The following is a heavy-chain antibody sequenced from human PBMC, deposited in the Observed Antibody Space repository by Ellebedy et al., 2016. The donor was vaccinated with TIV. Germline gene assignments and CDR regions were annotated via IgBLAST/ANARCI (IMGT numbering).Heavy chain of an antibody. J-gene: IGHJ5*02. Sequence: GESLKISCSVSGFTFSSYAMHWVRQAPGKGLQYVAAISNNGITTDYADSVGGRFTISRDNSKSTLYLQMRGLRPEDTAVYYCVKAWHSSSWYSNWFDPWGQGTLVIVSS. D-gene: IGHD6-13*01. V-gene: IGHV3-64D*09. CDR3: VKAWHSSSWYSNWFDP. CDR1: GFTFSSYA. CDR2: ISNNGITT.